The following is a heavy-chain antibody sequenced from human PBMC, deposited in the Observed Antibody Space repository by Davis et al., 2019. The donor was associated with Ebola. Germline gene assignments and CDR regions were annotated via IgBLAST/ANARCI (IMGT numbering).Heavy chain of an antibody. CDR2: ISGDGIST. J-gene: IGHJ6*02. V-gene: IGHV3-74*01. CDR1: GFTFSSYW. Sequence: GESLKISCAASGFTFSSYWMHWVRQAPGEGLVWVSRISGDGISTTYADSVKGRFTISRDNAKNSLFLQMNSLRADDTAVYYCARYDFWSYGMDVWGQGTTVTVSS. D-gene: IGHD3-3*01. CDR3: ARYDFWSYGMDV.